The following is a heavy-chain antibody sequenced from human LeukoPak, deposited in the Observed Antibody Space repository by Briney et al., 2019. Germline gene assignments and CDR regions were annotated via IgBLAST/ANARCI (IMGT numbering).Heavy chain of an antibody. Sequence: GGSLRLSCAASGFTFGSYAMSWVRQAPGKGLEWVSSTSGSGGITYYADSVKGRFTISRDNSRNTLYLQMNRLRAEDTAVYYCARDKGGSYCGGDCYPDYWGQGTLVTVSS. D-gene: IGHD2-21*02. V-gene: IGHV3-23*01. CDR3: ARDKGGSYCGGDCYPDY. J-gene: IGHJ4*02. CDR1: GFTFGSYA. CDR2: TSGSGGIT.